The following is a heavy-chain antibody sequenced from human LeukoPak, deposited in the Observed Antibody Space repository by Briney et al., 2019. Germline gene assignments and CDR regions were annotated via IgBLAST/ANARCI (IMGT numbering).Heavy chain of an antibody. CDR1: GYTFTTYN. D-gene: IGHD1-26*01. J-gene: IGHJ3*02. CDR3: ARGGRWELPRPYAFDI. Sequence: ASVKVSCKASGYTFTTYNINWVRQAPGQGLEWMGWISGYNGSTNYAQKLQGRVTMTTDTSTSTAYMELRSLKSDDTAVYYCARGGRWELPRPYAFDIWGQGTMVTVSS. CDR2: ISGYNGST. V-gene: IGHV1-18*01.